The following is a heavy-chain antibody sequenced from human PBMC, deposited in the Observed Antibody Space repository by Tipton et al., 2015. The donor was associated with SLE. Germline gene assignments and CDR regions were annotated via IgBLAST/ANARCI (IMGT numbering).Heavy chain of an antibody. J-gene: IGHJ6*03. CDR2: INYSGTT. CDR3: ARGGLTYGYYYYMDV. D-gene: IGHD4-17*01. CDR1: GDSIANNNYY. V-gene: IGHV4-39*01. Sequence: TLSLTCTISGDSIANNNYYWGWIRQPPGEGLELIGNINYSGTTYYNPSLKTRVTISVDASKTQFSLRLSSVTAADTAVYYCARGGLTYGYYYYMDVWGKGTTVTVSS.